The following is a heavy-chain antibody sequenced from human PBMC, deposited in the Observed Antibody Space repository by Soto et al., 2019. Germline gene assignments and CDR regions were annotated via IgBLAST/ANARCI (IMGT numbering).Heavy chain of an antibody. D-gene: IGHD3-10*01. CDR3: ARAGEGILWFGESGMDV. CDR1: GYTFTGYY. V-gene: IGHV1-2*02. CDR2: ISPNSGGT. J-gene: IGHJ6*02. Sequence: GASVKVSCKASGYTFTGYYMHWVRQAPGQGLEWMGWISPNSGGTNYAQKFQGRVTMTRDTSISTAYMELSRLRSDDTAVYYCARAGEGILWFGESGMDVWGQGTTVTVSS.